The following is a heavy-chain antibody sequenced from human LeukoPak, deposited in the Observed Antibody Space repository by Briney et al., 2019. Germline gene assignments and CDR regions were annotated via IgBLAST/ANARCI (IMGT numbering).Heavy chain of an antibody. J-gene: IGHJ4*02. CDR1: GFTFSSYG. D-gene: IGHD4-23*01. CDR3: AKGARTTVVTYFDY. CDR2: ISYDGSNK. V-gene: IGHV3-30*18. Sequence: GGSLRLSCAASGFTFSSYGMHWVRQAPGKGLEWVAVISYDGSNKYYADSVKGRFTISRDNSKNTLYLQMNSLRAEDTAVYYCAKGARTTVVTYFDYWGQGVLVTVSS.